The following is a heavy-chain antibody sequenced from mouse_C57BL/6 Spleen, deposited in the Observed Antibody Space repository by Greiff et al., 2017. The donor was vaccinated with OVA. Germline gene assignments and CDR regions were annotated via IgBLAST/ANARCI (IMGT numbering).Heavy chain of an antibody. CDR1: GFTFSDYG. D-gene: IGHD2-5*01. V-gene: IGHV5-17*01. Sequence: DVKLVESGGGLVKPGGSLKLSCAASGFTFSDYGMHWVRQAPEKGLEWVAYISRGSSTIYYADTVKGRFTISRDNAKNTLFLQMTSLRSEDTAMYYSARSSNYAWFAYWDQGTLVTVSA. CDR3: ARSSNYAWFAY. CDR2: ISRGSSTI. J-gene: IGHJ3*01.